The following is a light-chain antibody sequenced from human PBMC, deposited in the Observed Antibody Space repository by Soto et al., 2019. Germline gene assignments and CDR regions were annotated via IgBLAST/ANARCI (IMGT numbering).Light chain of an antibody. CDR3: TSYTASSPFYV. V-gene: IGLV2-14*03. J-gene: IGLJ1*01. Sequence: QSALTQPASGSGSPGRSIAISCLGVRTDGDGHDYVSWYQQHPGQAPQLIIYDVYNRPSGVSDRFSGSKSGNTASLVISGLQAEDEADYFCTSYTASSPFYVFGAGTKVTVL. CDR2: DVY. CDR1: RTDGDGHDY.